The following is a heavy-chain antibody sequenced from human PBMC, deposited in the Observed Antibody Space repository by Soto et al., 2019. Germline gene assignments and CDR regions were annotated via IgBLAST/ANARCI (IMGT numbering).Heavy chain of an antibody. CDR1: GFTFSDYY. CDR2: ISSSSSYT. Sequence: PGGSLRLSCAASGFTFSDYYMSWIRQVPGKGLEWVSYISSSSSYTNYADSVKGRFTISRDNAKNSLYLQMNSLRAEDTAVYYCARSPPEKGYYSDYWGQGTLVTAPQ. V-gene: IGHV3-11*06. D-gene: IGHD3-22*01. CDR3: ARSPPEKGYYSDY. J-gene: IGHJ4*02.